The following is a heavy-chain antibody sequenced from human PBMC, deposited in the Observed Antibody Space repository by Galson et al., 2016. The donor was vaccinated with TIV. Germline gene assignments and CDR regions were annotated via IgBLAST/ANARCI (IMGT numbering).Heavy chain of an antibody. CDR1: GFTFRRFG. Sequence: SLRLSCAVSGFTFRRFGMHWVRQAPGKGPEWLAVISNDGSNKVYADSVKGRFTISRDNSKKTMFLEMSSLRGEDTAVYYCAKHGEDEYSITSFFDFWGRGTLVIVSS. CDR3: AKHGEDEYSITSFFDF. D-gene: IGHD6-6*01. J-gene: IGHJ4*02. CDR2: ISNDGSNK. V-gene: IGHV3-30*18.